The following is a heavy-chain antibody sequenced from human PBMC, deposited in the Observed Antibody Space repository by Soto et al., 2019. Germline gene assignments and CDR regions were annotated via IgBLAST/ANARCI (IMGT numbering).Heavy chain of an antibody. D-gene: IGHD4-17*01. J-gene: IGHJ3*01. CDR1: GFNFRNFN. Sequence: LRLSCEGSGFNFRNFNMIWVRQAPGKGLEWVSSVSGSSSYIYYADSVKGRFTVSRDNANNLVFLQMNGLRPEDTAMYYCARDLRGHYGPWGQGPMVTVSS. V-gene: IGHV3-21*06. CDR2: VSGSSSYI. CDR3: ARDLRGHYGP.